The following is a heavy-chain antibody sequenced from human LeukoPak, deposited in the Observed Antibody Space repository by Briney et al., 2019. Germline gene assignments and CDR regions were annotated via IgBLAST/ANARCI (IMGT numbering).Heavy chain of an antibody. CDR2: IYYSGTT. J-gene: IGHJ5*02. CDR1: GGSINRYF. Sequence: PSETLSLTCTVSGGSINRYFWSWIRQPPGKGLEWIGHIYYSGTTNYNPSLKSRVTVSVDMSKNQFSLKLTSVTAADTAVYYCARHLISEWYQPTNWFDPWGQGTLVTVSS. CDR3: ARHLISEWYQPTNWFDP. D-gene: IGHD2-15*01. V-gene: IGHV4-59*01.